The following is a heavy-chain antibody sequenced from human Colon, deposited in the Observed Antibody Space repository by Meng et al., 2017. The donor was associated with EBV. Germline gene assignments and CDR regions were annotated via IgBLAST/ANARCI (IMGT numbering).Heavy chain of an antibody. J-gene: IGHJ4*02. Sequence: QVQLQQWGAXLLKPXXTLSLSCAVYGGSFRGYYWTWIRQPPGKGLEWVAEINYSGNTNYSPSLKSRVTISIDTSKNQFSLKLSSVTAADTAIYYCARRLAALDYWGQGTLVTVSS. CDR3: ARRLAALDY. V-gene: IGHV4-34*01. D-gene: IGHD6-19*01. CDR2: INYSGNT. CDR1: GGSFRGYY.